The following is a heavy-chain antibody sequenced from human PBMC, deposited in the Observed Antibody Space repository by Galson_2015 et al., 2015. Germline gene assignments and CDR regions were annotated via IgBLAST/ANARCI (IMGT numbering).Heavy chain of an antibody. J-gene: IGHJ4*02. CDR1: GFTFGDHA. V-gene: IGHV3-49*03. D-gene: IGHD3-9*01. CDR3: TRRLVINQFDY. Sequence: SLRLSCAASGFTFGDHAMSWFRQAPGKGLEWVSFIRTKAYGGTTEYAASVKGRFTISRDDSKSIAYLQMNSLKTEDTAVYYCTRRLVINQFDYWGQGTLVTVSS. CDR2: IRTKAYGGTT.